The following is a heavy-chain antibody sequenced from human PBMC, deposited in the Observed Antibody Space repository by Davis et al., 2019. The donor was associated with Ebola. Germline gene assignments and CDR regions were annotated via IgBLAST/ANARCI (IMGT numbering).Heavy chain of an antibody. CDR1: GYTFTSYY. CDR3: ATAPMDGMDV. V-gene: IGHV1-46*01. CDR2: INPSGGST. Sequence: ASVKVSCKASGYTFTSYYMHWVRQAPGQGLEWMGIINPSGGSTSYAQKFQGRVTMTEDTSTDTAYMELSSLRSEDTAVYYCATAPMDGMDVWGQGTTVTVSS. J-gene: IGHJ6*02.